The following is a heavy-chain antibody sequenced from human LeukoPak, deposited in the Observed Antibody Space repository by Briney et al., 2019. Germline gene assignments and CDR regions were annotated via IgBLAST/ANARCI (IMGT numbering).Heavy chain of an antibody. Sequence: SEALSLTCTVSGVSISRYYWSWIRQPPGKGLEWIGYISYSGSTNYNPSLRSRVTISVDKSKNQFSLKLSSVTAADTAVYYCARHGDGYSFDYWGQGTLVTVPS. V-gene: IGHV4-59*08. CDR1: GVSISRYY. J-gene: IGHJ4*02. CDR3: ARHGDGYSFDY. D-gene: IGHD2-21*02. CDR2: ISYSGST.